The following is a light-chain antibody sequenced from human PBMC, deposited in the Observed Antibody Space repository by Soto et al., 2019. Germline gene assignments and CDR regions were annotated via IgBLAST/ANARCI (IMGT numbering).Light chain of an antibody. CDR3: LQHSIYPLT. Sequence: DIQMTQSPSSLSASVGDRVTITCRASQSISSYLNWYQQKPGKAPKLLIYAASSLQSGVPSRFSGSGSGTEFTLTISSLQPEDFATYYCLQHSIYPLTFGGGTKVDIK. V-gene: IGKV1-17*01. CDR2: AAS. CDR1: QSISSY. J-gene: IGKJ4*01.